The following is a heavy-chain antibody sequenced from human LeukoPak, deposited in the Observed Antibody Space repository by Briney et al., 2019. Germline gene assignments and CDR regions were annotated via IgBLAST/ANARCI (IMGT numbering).Heavy chain of an antibody. J-gene: IGHJ6*03. CDR2: IYYSGST. Sequence: SETLSLTCTVSGGSISSYHWSWIRQPPGKGLEWIGYIYYSGSTNYNPSLKSRVTISVDTSKNQFSLKLGSVTAADTAVYYCARDNNYDYYMDVWGKGTTVTVSS. V-gene: IGHV4-59*01. CDR3: ARDNNYDYYMDV. CDR1: GGSISSYH.